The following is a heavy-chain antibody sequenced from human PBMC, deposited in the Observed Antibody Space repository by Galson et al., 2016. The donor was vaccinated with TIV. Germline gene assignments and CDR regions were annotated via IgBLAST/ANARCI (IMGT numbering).Heavy chain of an antibody. Sequence: SLRLSCAASGFTFSDYYMNWIRQAPGKGLEWVSYISTGGGTVFYADSVKGRFTISRDSSKNTVSLQMNSLRAEDTAVYYCARHLTTAEYFGMDVWGQGTTVTVSS. J-gene: IGHJ6*02. V-gene: IGHV3-11*01. CDR3: ARHLTTAEYFGMDV. D-gene: IGHD1-14*01. CDR1: GFTFSDYY. CDR2: ISTGGGTV.